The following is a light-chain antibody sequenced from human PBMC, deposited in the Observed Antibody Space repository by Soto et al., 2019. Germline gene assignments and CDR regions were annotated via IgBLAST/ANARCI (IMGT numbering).Light chain of an antibody. J-gene: IGKJ4*01. V-gene: IGKV3-11*01. Sequence: EIVLTQSPATLSLSPGERATLSCRASQSVSNYLAWYQQKPGQAPRLLIYDASNRASGIPARFSGSGSGTDFTLTISSLEPEDFAVYYCQRRQNRGPFGGGTKVEIK. CDR1: QSVSNY. CDR2: DAS. CDR3: QRRQNRGP.